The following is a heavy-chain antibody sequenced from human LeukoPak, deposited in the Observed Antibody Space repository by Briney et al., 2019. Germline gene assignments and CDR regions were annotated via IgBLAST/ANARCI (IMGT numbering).Heavy chain of an antibody. CDR1: GYTFASYG. J-gene: IGHJ4*02. CDR3: ARARWDFWSGYYSYYFDY. D-gene: IGHD3-3*01. CDR2: ISAYNGNT. V-gene: IGHV1-18*01. Sequence: GASVKVSCKASGYTFASYGISWVRQAPGQGLEWMGWISAYNGNTNYAQKLQGRVTMTTDTSTSAAYMELRSLRSDDTAVHYCARARWDFWSGYYSYYFDYWGQGTLVTVSS.